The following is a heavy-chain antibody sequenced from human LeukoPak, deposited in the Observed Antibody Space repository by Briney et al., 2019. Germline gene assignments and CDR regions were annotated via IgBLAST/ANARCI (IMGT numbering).Heavy chain of an antibody. CDR2: INPNSGGT. J-gene: IGHJ4*02. D-gene: IGHD3-22*01. V-gene: IGHV1-2*06. CDR1: GYTFTGYY. CDR3: ARGRNSVYYSNVAAPSYFDY. Sequence: ASVKVSCKASGYTFTGYYMHWVRQAPGQGLEWMGRINPNSGGTNYAQKFQGRVTMTRDTPINTAYMDLSRLRPDDTAVYYCARGRNSVYYSNVAAPSYFDYWGQGTLVTVSS.